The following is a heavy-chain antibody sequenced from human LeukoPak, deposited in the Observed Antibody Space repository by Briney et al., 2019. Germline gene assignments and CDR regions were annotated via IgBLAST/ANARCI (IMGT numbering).Heavy chain of an antibody. CDR3: TRATVTSLYHFDY. V-gene: IGHV3-73*01. J-gene: IGHJ4*02. CDR2: VRRKANSYAT. CDR1: GFTFSRSA. Sequence: GGSLTLSCAASGFTFSRSAMHWVRQASGKGREWVGRVRRKANSYATAYAASVKGRFTISTDESKNTAYLQMNSLKTDDTAVYYFTRATVTSLYHFDYWGQGTLVTVSS. D-gene: IGHD4-17*01.